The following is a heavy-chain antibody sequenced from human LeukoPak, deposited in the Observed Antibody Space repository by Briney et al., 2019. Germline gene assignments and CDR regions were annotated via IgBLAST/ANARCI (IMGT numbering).Heavy chain of an antibody. J-gene: IGHJ4*02. CDR1: GFTFNDYG. CDR3: TGNYYGSGSYADFDY. D-gene: IGHD3-10*01. CDR2: IRSTANGYAT. V-gene: IGHV3-73*01. Sequence: PGGSLRLSCAASGFTFNDYGMHWVRQASGKGLEWVGRIRSTANGYATAYAASVKGRFTISRDDSKNTAYLQMDSLKTEDTAVYYCTGNYYGSGSYADFDYWGQGTLVTVSS.